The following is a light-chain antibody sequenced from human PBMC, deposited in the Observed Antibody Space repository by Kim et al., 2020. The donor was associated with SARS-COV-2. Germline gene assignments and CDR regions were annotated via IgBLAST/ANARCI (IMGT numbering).Light chain of an antibody. Sequence: SVGGSVAITCRASQTINSYLAWYQQKPGKAPKRLIYAASTVQSGVPSRFSGSGSGTDFTLTISGLQPEDVATYYCQKYNNAPALIFGGGTKVEI. CDR2: AAS. J-gene: IGKJ4*01. V-gene: IGKV1-27*01. CDR3: QKYNNAPALI. CDR1: QTINSY.